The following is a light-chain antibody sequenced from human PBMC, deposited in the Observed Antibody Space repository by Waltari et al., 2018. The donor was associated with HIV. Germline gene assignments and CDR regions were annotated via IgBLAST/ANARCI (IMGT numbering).Light chain of an antibody. V-gene: IGLV1-44*01. CDR2: GDD. Sequence: GQRVTISCSGSSSNIGSNSVNWYQQLPGTAPKLLIYGDDQRPSGVPDRFSGSKSGTSASLAISGPQSEDEAVYFCAAWDDSLNGYVFGAGTKVTVL. CDR3: AAWDDSLNGYV. CDR1: SSNIGSNS. J-gene: IGLJ1*01.